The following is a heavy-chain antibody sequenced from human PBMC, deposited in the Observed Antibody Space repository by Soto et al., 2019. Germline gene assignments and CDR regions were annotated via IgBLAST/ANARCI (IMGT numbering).Heavy chain of an antibody. V-gene: IGHV3-72*01. CDR1: GFTLSDYY. D-gene: IGHD3-10*01. Sequence: EVQLVESWGGLVQPGGSLRLSCAVSGFTLSDYYMEWVRQAPGQGLECIGLTRNKAHRKTTEYAAPVKGRITISRDESKNSVYLQMSSLNTEDAALYYCSRYRPGVPHDSWGQGTLVTVSS. CDR3: SRYRPGVPHDS. CDR2: TRNKAHRKTT. J-gene: IGHJ4*02.